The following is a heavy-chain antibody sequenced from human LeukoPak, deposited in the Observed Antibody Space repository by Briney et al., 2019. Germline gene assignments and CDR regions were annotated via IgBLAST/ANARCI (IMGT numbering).Heavy chain of an antibody. V-gene: IGHV3-48*03. D-gene: IGHD4-11*01. CDR1: RFTFSSYE. J-gene: IGHJ4*02. CDR2: ISSSRSNT. CDR3: ARGVYSYDY. Sequence: PGGSLRLSCAASRFTFSSYEMNWVRQAPGKGLGWVSYISSSRSNTHYEDSVKGRFPISRDNAKNSLYLQMNSLRAEDTGSYYCARGVYSYDYWGQGTLVTVSS.